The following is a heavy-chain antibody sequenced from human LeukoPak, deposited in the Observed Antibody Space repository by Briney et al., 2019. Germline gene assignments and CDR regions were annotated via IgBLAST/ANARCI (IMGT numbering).Heavy chain of an antibody. V-gene: IGHV3-23*01. CDR2: ISASGDST. Sequence: PGGSLRLSCAGSGFTFSSYGMSWVRQVPGKGLEWVSGISASGDSTYYADSVKGRFTISRDNSKNTLYLQMNSLRAEDTAVYYCAKMPVSYSSGWSTFDYWGQGNLVIVSS. CDR3: AKMPVSYSSGWSTFDY. J-gene: IGHJ4*02. CDR1: GFTFSSYG. D-gene: IGHD6-19*01.